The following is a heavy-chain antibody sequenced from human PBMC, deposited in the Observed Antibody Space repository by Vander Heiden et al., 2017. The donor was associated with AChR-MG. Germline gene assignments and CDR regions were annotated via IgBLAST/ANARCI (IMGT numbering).Heavy chain of an antibody. V-gene: IGHV1-46*01. CDR2: INPSGGST. CDR3: ARDIVVVVAATPYDAFDI. CDR1: GYTFTSYY. J-gene: IGHJ3*02. D-gene: IGHD2-15*01. Sequence: QVQLVQSGAEVTKPGASVKVSCKASGYTFTSYYMHWVRQAPGQGLEWMGIINPSGGSTSYAQKFQGRVTMTRDTSTSTVYMELSSLRSEDTAVYYCARDIVVVVAATPYDAFDIWGQGTMVTVSS.